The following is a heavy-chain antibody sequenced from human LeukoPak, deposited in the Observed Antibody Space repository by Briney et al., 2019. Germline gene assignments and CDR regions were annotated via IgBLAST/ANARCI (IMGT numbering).Heavy chain of an antibody. V-gene: IGHV3-30*18. CDR3: AKDRGVEIDRPYYFHT. J-gene: IGHJ4*02. CDR2: ISYDGRKT. CDR1: GFTFGSYA. D-gene: IGHD3-10*01. Sequence: SGGSLRLSCATSGFTFGSYAMHWVRQAPGKGLEWVAIISYDGRKTYHADSLKGRFTISRDNSKNTLFLQMDSLRADDTALYYCAKDRGVEIDRPYYFHTWGQGILVTVSS.